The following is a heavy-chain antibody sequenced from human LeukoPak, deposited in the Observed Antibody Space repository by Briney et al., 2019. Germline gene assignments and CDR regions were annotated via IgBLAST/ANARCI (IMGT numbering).Heavy chain of an antibody. CDR1: GFTFSSYE. V-gene: IGHV3-48*03. CDR3: AIDSPYGQLDY. CDR2: ISGSGGTI. Sequence: PGGSLRLSCAASGFTFSSYEMNWVRQAPGKGLEWVSSISGSGGTIYYADSVKGRFTISRDKAKNTLYLQMNSLRAEDTAVYYCAIDSPYGQLDYWGQGTLVTVSS. D-gene: IGHD4-17*01. J-gene: IGHJ4*02.